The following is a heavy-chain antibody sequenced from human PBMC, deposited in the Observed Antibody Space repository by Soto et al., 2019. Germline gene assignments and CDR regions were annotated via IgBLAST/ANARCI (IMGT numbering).Heavy chain of an antibody. CDR3: AKVWGIVDPFEN. J-gene: IGHJ4*02. D-gene: IGHD1-26*01. V-gene: IGHV3-23*01. Sequence: EVHLLESGGGLVQPGGSLRLSCAASGFTFSSYAMSWVRQAPGEGLEWVSAISGSGGTTYYADSVKGRFTISRDNAKNTLYLQMKSLRAEDTAVYYCAKVWGIVDPFENWGPGTLVTVSS. CDR1: GFTFSSYA. CDR2: ISGSGGTT.